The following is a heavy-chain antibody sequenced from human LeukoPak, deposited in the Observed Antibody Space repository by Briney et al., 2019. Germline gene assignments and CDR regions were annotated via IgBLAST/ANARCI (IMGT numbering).Heavy chain of an antibody. V-gene: IGHV3-74*01. CDR2: INSDGSNT. CDR3: ARDLELVYYDSSGYDY. Sequence: GGSVRLSCAASGFTFSRYWMHWLRQVPGKGLVWVSRINSDGSNTRYADSVKGRFTISRDNAKNTLYLQMNSLRAEDTAVYYCARDLELVYYDSSGYDYWGQGTLVIVSS. J-gene: IGHJ4*02. CDR1: GFTFSRYW. D-gene: IGHD3-22*01.